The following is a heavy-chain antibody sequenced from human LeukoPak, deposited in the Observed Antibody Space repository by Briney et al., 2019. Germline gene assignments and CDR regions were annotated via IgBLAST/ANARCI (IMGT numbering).Heavy chain of an antibody. CDR3: ARDRITMVRGVFDY. CDR2: INSDGSST. Sequence: GGSLRLSCAASGFTFSSYWMHWVRQAPGKGLVWVSRINSDGSSTSYADSVKGRFTIYRDNAKNTLYLQMNSLRAEDTAVYYCARDRITMVRGVFDYSGQGTLVTVSS. V-gene: IGHV3-74*01. D-gene: IGHD3-10*01. CDR1: GFTFSSYW. J-gene: IGHJ4*02.